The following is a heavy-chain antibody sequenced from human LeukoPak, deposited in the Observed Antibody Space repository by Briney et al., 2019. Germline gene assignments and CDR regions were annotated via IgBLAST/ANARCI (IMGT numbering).Heavy chain of an antibody. D-gene: IGHD3-10*01. CDR2: IIPIFGTV. CDR3: ARANGEEFDY. Sequence: GSSVKVSCKASGGTFSSYAFSWVRQAPGQGLEWMGGIIPIFGTVNYTQKFQGRVTITADESTSTAYMELSSLRSEDTAMYYCARANGEEFDYWGQGTLVTVSS. J-gene: IGHJ4*02. CDR1: GGTFSSYA. V-gene: IGHV1-69*01.